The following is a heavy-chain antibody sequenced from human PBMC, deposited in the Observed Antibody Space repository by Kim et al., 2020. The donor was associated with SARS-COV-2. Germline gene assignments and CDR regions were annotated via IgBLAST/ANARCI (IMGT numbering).Heavy chain of an antibody. J-gene: IGHJ4*02. V-gene: IGHV4-34*01. CDR1: GGSFSGYY. CDR2: INHSGST. CDR3: ARGQRVMWGSSSWYY. Sequence: SETLSLTCAVYGGSFSGYYWSWIRQPPGKGLEWIGEINHSGSTNYNPSLKSRVTISVDTSKNQFSLKLSSVTAADTAVYYCARGQRVMWGSSSWYYWGQG. D-gene: IGHD6-13*01.